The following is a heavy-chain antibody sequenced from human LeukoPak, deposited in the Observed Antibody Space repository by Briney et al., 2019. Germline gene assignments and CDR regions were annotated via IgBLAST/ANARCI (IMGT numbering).Heavy chain of an antibody. CDR2: TYYRSKWYT. D-gene: IGHD5-12*01. CDR3: ARGYSGYLVN. J-gene: IGHJ4*02. CDR1: GDIVSSNSAA. V-gene: IGHV6-1*01. Sequence: SQTLSLTCAISGDIVSSNSAARNWIRQSPSRGLEWLGRTYYRSKWYTYYAVSVKSRITINPDTSKNQFSLQLYSVTPDDTAVYYCARGYSGYLVNWGQGTLVTVSS.